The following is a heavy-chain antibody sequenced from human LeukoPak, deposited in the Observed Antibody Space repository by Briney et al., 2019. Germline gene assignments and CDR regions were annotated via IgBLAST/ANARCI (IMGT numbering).Heavy chain of an antibody. CDR2: ISAYNGNT. Sequence: ASVKVSCKASGYTFTSYGISWVRQPPGQGLEWMGWISAYNGNTNYAQKLQGRVTMTTDTSTSTAYMELRSLRSDDTAVYYCARVVRGRELPLYYYYMDVWGKGTTVTVSS. J-gene: IGHJ6*03. CDR3: ARVVRGRELPLYYYYMDV. CDR1: GYTFTSYG. V-gene: IGHV1-18*01. D-gene: IGHD1-26*01.